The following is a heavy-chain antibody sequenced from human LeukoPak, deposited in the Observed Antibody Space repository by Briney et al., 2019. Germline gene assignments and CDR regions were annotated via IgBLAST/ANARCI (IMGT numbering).Heavy chain of an antibody. Sequence: ASVKGSCKASGYTFTGYYMHWVRQAPGQGLEWMGWINPNSGGTNYAQKFQGRVTMTRDTSISTAYMELSRLRSDDTAVYYCARGAYGSGSYYKNFDYWGQGTLVTVSS. CDR3: ARGAYGSGSYYKNFDY. D-gene: IGHD3-10*01. V-gene: IGHV1-2*02. CDR1: GYTFTGYY. J-gene: IGHJ4*02. CDR2: INPNSGGT.